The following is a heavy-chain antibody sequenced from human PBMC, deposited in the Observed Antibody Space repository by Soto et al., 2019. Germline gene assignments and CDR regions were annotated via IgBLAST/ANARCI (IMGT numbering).Heavy chain of an antibody. CDR2: INAGNGNT. Sequence: ASVKVSCKASGFTFTSSAMHWVRQAPGQRLEWIGWINAGNGNTKYSQKFQGRVTITRDTSASTAYMELSSLRSEDTAVYYCAIDYDILTGLFDYWGQGTLVTVSS. D-gene: IGHD3-9*01. V-gene: IGHV1-3*01. CDR1: GFTFTSSA. J-gene: IGHJ4*02. CDR3: AIDYDILTGLFDY.